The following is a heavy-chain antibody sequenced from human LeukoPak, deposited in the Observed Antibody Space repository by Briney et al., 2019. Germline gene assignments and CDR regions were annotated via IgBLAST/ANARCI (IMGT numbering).Heavy chain of an antibody. CDR2: IYSGGST. V-gene: IGHV3-66*01. J-gene: IGHJ4*02. CDR3: AREQGASGYCSGGSCYPNLIDY. D-gene: IGHD2-15*01. Sequence: GGSLRLSCAASEFSVGSNYMTWVRQAPGKGLEWVSLIYSGGSTYYADSVKGRFTISRDNSKNTLYLQMNSLRAEDTAVYYCAREQGASGYCSGGSCYPNLIDYWGQGTLVTVSS. CDR1: EFSVGSNY.